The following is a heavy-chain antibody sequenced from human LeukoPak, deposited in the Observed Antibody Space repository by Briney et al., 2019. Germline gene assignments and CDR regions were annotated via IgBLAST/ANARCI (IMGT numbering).Heavy chain of an antibody. D-gene: IGHD3-22*01. Sequence: SETLSLTCTVSGGSISSSSYYWGWIRQPPGKGLEWIGSIYYTRSTYYNPSLKSRVTISVDTSKNQFSLKLTSVTAADTAVYYCARGVTMIVVVIHDWYFDLWGRGTLVTVSS. J-gene: IGHJ2*01. CDR3: ARGVTMIVVVIHDWYFDL. V-gene: IGHV4-39*01. CDR1: GGSISSSSYY. CDR2: IYYTRST.